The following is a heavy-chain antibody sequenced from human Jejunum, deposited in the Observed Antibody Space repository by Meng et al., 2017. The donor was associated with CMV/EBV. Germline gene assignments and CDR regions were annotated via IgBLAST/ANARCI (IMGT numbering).Heavy chain of an antibody. J-gene: IGHJ4*02. CDR2: ISTSSTTI. CDR1: TLSSYE. Sequence: TLSSYEMNWVRQAPGKGLEWIWYISTSSTTIYYADSVKGRFTISRDNAKNSLYLQMNSLRAEDTAVYYCARYPNSPYRIAYFDYWGQGTLVTVSS. V-gene: IGHV3-48*03. D-gene: IGHD1-1*01. CDR3: ARYPNSPYRIAYFDY.